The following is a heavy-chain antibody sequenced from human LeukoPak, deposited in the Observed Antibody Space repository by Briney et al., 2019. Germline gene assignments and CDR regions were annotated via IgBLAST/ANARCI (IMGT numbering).Heavy chain of an antibody. V-gene: IGHV3-21*01. J-gene: IGHJ4*02. Sequence: PGGSLRLSCAASGFTFSSYSMNWVRQAPGKGREWGSSISSSSSYIYYADSVKGRFTISRDNAKNSLYLQMNSLRAEDTAVYYCARDDYYDSSGYSPYQTFDYWGQGTLVTVSS. CDR2: ISSSSSYI. CDR1: GFTFSSYS. D-gene: IGHD3-22*01. CDR3: ARDDYYDSSGYSPYQTFDY.